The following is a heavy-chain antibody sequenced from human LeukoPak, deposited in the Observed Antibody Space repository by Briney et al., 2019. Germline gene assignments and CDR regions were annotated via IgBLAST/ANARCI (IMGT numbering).Heavy chain of an antibody. D-gene: IGHD7-27*01. CDR1: GGSISSGGYS. CDR3: ARDRTAGDNWFDP. Sequence: SQTLSLTCAVSGGSISSGGYSWSWIRQPPGKGLEWIGYIYHSGSTYYNPSLESRVTISVDRSKNQFSLKLSSVTAADTAVYYCARDRTAGDNWFDPWGQGTLVTVSS. CDR2: IYHSGST. V-gene: IGHV4-30-2*01. J-gene: IGHJ5*02.